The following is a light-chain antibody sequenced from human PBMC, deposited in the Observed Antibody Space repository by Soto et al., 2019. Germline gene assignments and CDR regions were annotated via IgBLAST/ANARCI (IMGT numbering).Light chain of an antibody. V-gene: IGKV3-11*01. CDR3: QQYNSYS. CDR2: DAS. CDR1: QSIGLA. Sequence: EIVLTQSPATLSLSPGERATLSCRASQSIGLAIAWYQHKPGQAPRLLIFDASQRATGIPARFRGSGSGTDFTLTISSLQPDDFATYYCQQYNSYSFGQGTKVEMK. J-gene: IGKJ1*01.